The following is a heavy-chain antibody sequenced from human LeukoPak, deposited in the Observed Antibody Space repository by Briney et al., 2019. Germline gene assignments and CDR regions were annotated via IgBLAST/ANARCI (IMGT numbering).Heavy chain of an antibody. CDR3: AKPRAMTTGVGRYFDL. V-gene: IGHV3-23*01. Sequence: PGGSLRLPCAASGFTFSSYAMSWIRQAPGKGLDWVSAISGGGEDTYYPDSVKGRFTISRDNSKNTLYLQMSSLRAEDTAIYYCAKPRAMTTGVGRYFDLWGRGTLVTVSS. D-gene: IGHD1-1*01. CDR2: ISGGGEDT. J-gene: IGHJ2*01. CDR1: GFTFSSYA.